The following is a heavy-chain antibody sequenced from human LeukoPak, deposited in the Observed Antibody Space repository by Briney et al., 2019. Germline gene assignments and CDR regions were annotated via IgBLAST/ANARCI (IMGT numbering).Heavy chain of an antibody. CDR1: GFTFSSYSM. CDR3: ARDKRLLVRWGFDP. J-gene: IGHJ5*02. V-gene: IGHV4-4*02. CDR2: IYHSGST. Sequence: AGGSLRLSCAASGFTFSSYSMNWVRQPPGKGLEWIGEIYHSGSTNYNPSLKSRVTISVDKSKNQFSLKLSSVTAADTAVYYCARDKRLLVRWGFDPWGQGTLVTVSS. D-gene: IGHD3-10*01.